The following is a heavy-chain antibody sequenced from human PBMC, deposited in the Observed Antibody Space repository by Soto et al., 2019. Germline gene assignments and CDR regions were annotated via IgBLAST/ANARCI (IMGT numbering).Heavy chain of an antibody. Sequence: ASVKVPCKASGYTFTSYAMHRVRQAPAQRLEWMGRINAGNGNTKYSQKFQGRVPITRDTSASTAYMELSSLRSEDPAVYYCAIILGCCSGGSCDYWGQGTLVTVSS. D-gene: IGHD2-15*01. J-gene: IGHJ4*02. CDR2: INAGNGNT. CDR3: AIILGCCSGGSCDY. CDR1: GYTFTSYA. V-gene: IGHV1-3*01.